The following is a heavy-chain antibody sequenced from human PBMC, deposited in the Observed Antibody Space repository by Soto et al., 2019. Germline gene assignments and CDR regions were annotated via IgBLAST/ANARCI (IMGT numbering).Heavy chain of an antibody. CDR2: ISYDGSNK. Sequence: GGSLRLSCAASGFTFSSYGMHWVRQAPGKGLEWVAVISYDGSNKYYADSVKGRFTISRDNSKNTLYLQMNSLRAEDTAVYYCAKANRRHQRGQQLTPLDYWGQGTLVTVSS. CDR3: AKANRRHQRGQQLTPLDY. V-gene: IGHV3-30*18. CDR1: GFTFSSYG. J-gene: IGHJ4*02. D-gene: IGHD6-13*01.